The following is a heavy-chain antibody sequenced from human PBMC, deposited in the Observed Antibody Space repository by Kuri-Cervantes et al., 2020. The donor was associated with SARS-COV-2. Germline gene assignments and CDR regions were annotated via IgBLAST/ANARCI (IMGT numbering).Heavy chain of an antibody. Sequence: ASVKVSCKASGYSFTSFGITWVRQAPGQGLEWMGWISAFNGNTNYAQKFRDRVALTTDTSTSIAYMELRTLRSDDTAVYYCARDIIHCSSTSCYTGSYYYGMDVWGQGTTVTVSS. V-gene: IGHV1-18*01. CDR2: ISAFNGNT. CDR3: ARDIIHCSSTSCYTGSYYYGMDV. CDR1: GYSFTSFG. D-gene: IGHD2-2*02. J-gene: IGHJ6*02.